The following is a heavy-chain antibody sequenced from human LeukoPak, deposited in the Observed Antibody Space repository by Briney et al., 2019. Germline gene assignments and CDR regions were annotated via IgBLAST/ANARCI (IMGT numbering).Heavy chain of an antibody. V-gene: IGHV3-74*01. Sequence: PSETLSLTCVLYGGSSSGYYWSWIRQPPGKGLVWVSRINSDGSGTSYADSVKGRFTISRDNAKNTLYLQMNSLRAEDTAVYYCASTVWFGELFLDYWGQGTLVTVSS. CDR3: ASTVWFGELFLDY. D-gene: IGHD3-10*01. CDR1: GGSSSGYY. CDR2: INSDGSGT. J-gene: IGHJ4*02.